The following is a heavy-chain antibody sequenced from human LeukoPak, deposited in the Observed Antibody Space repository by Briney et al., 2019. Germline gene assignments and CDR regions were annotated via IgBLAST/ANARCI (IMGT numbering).Heavy chain of an antibody. J-gene: IGHJ4*02. Sequence: GGSLRLSCEDSGFTFSTYWMHWVRQAPGKGLVWVSRINRDGGSTNYADSVKGRSTISRDNAKNALYPQMTSLRAEDTALYYCAREWAGPGSLFDYWGQGTLVTVSS. CDR3: AREWAGPGSLFDY. D-gene: IGHD6-13*01. V-gene: IGHV3-74*01. CDR1: GFTFSTYW. CDR2: INRDGGST.